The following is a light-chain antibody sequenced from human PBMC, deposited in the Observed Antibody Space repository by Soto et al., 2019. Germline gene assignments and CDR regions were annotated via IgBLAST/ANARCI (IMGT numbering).Light chain of an antibody. J-gene: IGLJ1*01. CDR3: QVWDDSTDHIYV. CDR2: DDS. CDR1: NVGSKS. Sequence: SYELTQPPSVSVAPGQTARITCGGNNVGSKSVHWYQHKSGQAPVVVVYDDSDRPSGIPERFSGSNSGNTATLTISRVEAGDEADYYCQVWDDSTDHIYVFGTGTKVTVL. V-gene: IGLV3-21*02.